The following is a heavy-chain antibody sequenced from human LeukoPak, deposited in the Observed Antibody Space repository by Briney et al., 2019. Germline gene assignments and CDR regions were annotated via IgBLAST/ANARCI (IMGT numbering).Heavy chain of an antibody. Sequence: GRSLRPSCAPSGFTPSSYSMSWVRQAPERGLGWVSSISTSGIYIYYADSVKGRFTISRDSAKNSLYLLMNSLRAEDTAVYYCARGPTEDGYNPRRYYFDYWGQGTLVTVSS. J-gene: IGHJ4*02. CDR3: ARGPTEDGYNPRRYYFDY. D-gene: IGHD5-24*01. CDR2: ISTSGIYI. CDR1: GFTPSSYS. V-gene: IGHV3-21*01.